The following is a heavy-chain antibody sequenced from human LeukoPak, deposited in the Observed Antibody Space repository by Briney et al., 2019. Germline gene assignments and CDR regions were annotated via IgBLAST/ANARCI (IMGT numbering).Heavy chain of an antibody. V-gene: IGHV1-8*03. CDR3: ARGPYYGPYYYYYMDV. D-gene: IGHD4-17*01. CDR2: MNPNSGNT. J-gene: IGHJ6*03. CDR1: GYTFTSYD. Sequence: ASVTVSCKASGYTFTSYDINWMRQATGQGLEWMGWMNPNSGNTGYAQKFQGRVTITRNTSISTAYMELSSLRSEDTAVYYCARGPYYGPYYYYYMDVWGKGTTVTVSS.